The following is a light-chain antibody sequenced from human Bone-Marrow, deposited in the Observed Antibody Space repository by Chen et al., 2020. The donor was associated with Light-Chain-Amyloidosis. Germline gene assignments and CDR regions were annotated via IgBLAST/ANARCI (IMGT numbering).Light chain of an antibody. Sequence: QSALTQPASVSGSPGQSVTISCTGTRGDVGGDNHVSWHQQHPDKAPKLMIYEVTNRPSWVPDRFSGSKSDTTASLTISGLQTEDEADYFCSSYTITNTLVFGSGTRVTVL. J-gene: IGLJ1*01. CDR2: EVT. V-gene: IGLV2-14*01. CDR1: RGDVGGDNH. CDR3: SSYTITNTLV.